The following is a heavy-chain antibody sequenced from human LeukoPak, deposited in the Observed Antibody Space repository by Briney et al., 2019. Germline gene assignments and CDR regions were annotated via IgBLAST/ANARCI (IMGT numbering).Heavy chain of an antibody. CDR2: IYYSGST. CDR1: GGSISSSSYY. Sequence: SETLSLTCTVSGGSISSSSYYWGWIRQPPGKGLEWIGSIYYSGSTYYNPSLKSRVTISVDTSKNQFSLKLSSVTAADTAVYYCAATRYNWLDPWGQGTLVTVSS. J-gene: IGHJ5*02. V-gene: IGHV4-39*01. CDR3: AATRYNWLDP.